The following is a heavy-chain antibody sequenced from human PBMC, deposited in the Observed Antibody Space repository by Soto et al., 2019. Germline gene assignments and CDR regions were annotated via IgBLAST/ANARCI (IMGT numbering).Heavy chain of an antibody. CDR2: IDESGDS. D-gene: IGHD1-1*01. Sequence: SETMSLTCTLSGGPIRSSSPCCGWIRQSPGTGLEWIGSIDESGDSYYNPSLKSRVTISVDTSKNQFSLKLISATGADSAIYYCAREGGYVDYWGQGTLVTVSS. CDR3: AREGGYVDY. V-gene: IGHV4-39*02. J-gene: IGHJ4*02. CDR1: GGPIRSSSPC.